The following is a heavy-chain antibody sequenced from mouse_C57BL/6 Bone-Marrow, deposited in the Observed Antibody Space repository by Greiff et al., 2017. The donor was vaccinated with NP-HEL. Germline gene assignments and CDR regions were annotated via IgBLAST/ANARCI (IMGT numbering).Heavy chain of an antibody. CDR3: TDYGFAY. CDR2: IDPENGDT. V-gene: IGHV14-4*01. J-gene: IGHJ3*01. D-gene: IGHD1-1*01. Sequence: EVQLQESGAELVRPGASVKLSCTASGFNIKDDYMNWVKQRPEQGLEWIGWIDPENGDTEYASKFQGKATITADTSSNTAYLQLSSLTSEDTAVYYCTDYGFAYWGQGTLVTVSA. CDR1: GFNIKDDY.